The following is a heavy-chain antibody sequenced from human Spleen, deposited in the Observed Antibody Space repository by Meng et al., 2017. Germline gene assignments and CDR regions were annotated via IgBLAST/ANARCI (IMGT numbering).Heavy chain of an antibody. D-gene: IGHD3-3*01. CDR1: GGSFSGYY. Sequence: SETLSLTCAVYGGSFSGYYWSWIRQPPGKGLEWVGEINHGGSTNYNPSLKSRVTISVDTSKNQFSLKLSSVTAADTAVYYCARGLLVFGVVIIRGAYNWFDPWGQGTRVTVSS. V-gene: IGHV4-34*01. CDR3: ARGLLVFGVVIIRGAYNWFDP. CDR2: INHGGST. J-gene: IGHJ5*02.